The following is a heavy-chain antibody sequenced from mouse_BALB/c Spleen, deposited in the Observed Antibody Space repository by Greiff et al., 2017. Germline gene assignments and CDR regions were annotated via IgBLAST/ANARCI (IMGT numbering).Heavy chain of an antibody. CDR3: ARATATTWFAY. J-gene: IGHJ3*01. D-gene: IGHD1-2*01. CDR1: GFNIKDTY. Sequence: VQLQQSGAELVKPGASVKLSCTASGFNIKDTYMHWVKQRPEQGLEWIGRIDPANGNTKYDPKFQGKATITADTSSNTAYLQLSSLTSEDTAVYYCARATATTWFAYWGQGTLVTVSA. V-gene: IGHV14-3*02. CDR2: IDPANGNT.